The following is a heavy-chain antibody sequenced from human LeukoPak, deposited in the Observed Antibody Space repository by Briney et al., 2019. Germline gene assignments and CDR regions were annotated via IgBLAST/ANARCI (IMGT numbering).Heavy chain of an antibody. CDR2: IYYSGST. V-gene: IGHV4-39*01. D-gene: IGHD2-21*01. Sequence: SETLSLTCTVSGGSISSSSYYWGWIRQPPGKGLEWIGSIYYSGSTYYNPSLKSRVTISVDTSKNQFSLKLSSVTAADTAVYYCARHPAGAYCGGDCYPDWFDPWGQGTLVTVSS. CDR3: ARHPAGAYCGGDCYPDWFDP. CDR1: GGSISSSSYY. J-gene: IGHJ5*02.